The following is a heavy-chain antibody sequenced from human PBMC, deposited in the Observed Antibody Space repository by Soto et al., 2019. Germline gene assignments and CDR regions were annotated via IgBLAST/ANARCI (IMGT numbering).Heavy chain of an antibody. CDR3: ARHNVVVVAANPSWFDP. CDR2: IYYSGST. J-gene: IGHJ5*02. Sequence: PSETLSLTCTVSGRPISSYYWSWIRQPPGKGLEWIGYIYYSGSTNYNPSLKSRVTISVDTSKNQFSLKLSSVTAADTAVYYCARHNVVVVAANPSWFDPWGQGTLVTVPS. D-gene: IGHD2-15*01. V-gene: IGHV4-59*08. CDR1: GRPISSYY.